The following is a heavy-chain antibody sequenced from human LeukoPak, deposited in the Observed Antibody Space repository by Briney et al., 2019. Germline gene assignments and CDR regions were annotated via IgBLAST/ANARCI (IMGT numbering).Heavy chain of an antibody. J-gene: IGHJ5*02. Sequence: GGSLRLSCAASGFTFNSYSMNWVRQAPAKGRECVSSISSGRTYIYYADSVRGRFTTSRDNAKNSLYLQMNSLRAEDTAVYYCARGAPRIAAGINWFDPWGQGTLVTVSS. CDR2: ISSGRTYI. D-gene: IGHD6-13*01. V-gene: IGHV3-21*01. CDR3: ARGAPRIAAGINWFDP. CDR1: GFTFNSYS.